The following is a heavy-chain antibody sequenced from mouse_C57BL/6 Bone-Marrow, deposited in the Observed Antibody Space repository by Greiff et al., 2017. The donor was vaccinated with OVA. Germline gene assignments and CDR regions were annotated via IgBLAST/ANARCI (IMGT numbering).Heavy chain of an antibody. CDR3: ARGNFGSSFYAMDY. Sequence: EVQLQQSVAELVRPGASVKLSCTASGFNIKNTYMHWVKQRPEQGLEWIGRIDPANDNTKYAPKFQGKATMTADTSSNTAYLQLSSLSSEDTAVYCCARGNFGSSFYAMDYWGQGTSVTVPS. CDR1: GFNIKNTY. CDR2: IDPANDNT. V-gene: IGHV14-3*01. D-gene: IGHD1-1*01. J-gene: IGHJ4*01.